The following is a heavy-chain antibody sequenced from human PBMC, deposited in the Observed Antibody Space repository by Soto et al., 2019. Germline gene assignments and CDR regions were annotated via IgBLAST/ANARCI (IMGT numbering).Heavy chain of an antibody. J-gene: IGHJ4*02. CDR1: GWIFTFQY. V-gene: IGHV1-45*02. CDR3: ARSATSGDQHFIDS. CDR2: ITPYNGNV. Sequence: QMQLLQSGAEVKKTGSSVKISCKTSGWIFTFQYLHWVRQAPGQGLEWLGWITPYNGNVKYAQHFQGRISLTNDNPLTPLYRELRDLRTEHTGLYYCARSATSGDQHFIDSWGQGTLVTVSS. D-gene: IGHD6-13*01.